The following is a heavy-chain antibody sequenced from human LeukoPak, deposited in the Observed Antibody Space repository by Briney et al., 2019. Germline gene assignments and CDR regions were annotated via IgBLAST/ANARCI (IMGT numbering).Heavy chain of an antibody. V-gene: IGHV1-18*01. CDR2: ISAYNGNT. Sequence: ASVKVSCKASGYTFTSYGISWVRQAPGQGLEWMGWISAYNGNTNYAQKLQGRVTMTTDTSTSTAYMELRSLRSDDTAVYYCARDGTVPAASYYYYYYGMDVWGQGTTVTVSS. J-gene: IGHJ6*02. D-gene: IGHD2-2*01. CDR1: GYTFTSYG. CDR3: ARDGTVPAASYYYYYYGMDV.